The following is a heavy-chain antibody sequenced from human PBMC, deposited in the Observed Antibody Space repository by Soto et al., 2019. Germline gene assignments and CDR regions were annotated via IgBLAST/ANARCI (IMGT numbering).Heavy chain of an antibody. J-gene: IGHJ4*02. Sequence: PVGSLRLTCAASGFIFGAHAMSWVRQAPGKGLEWVSAINWIGGSTNYADSMKGRFTISRDNAKNSLYLQMSSLRAEDTAVYYCARVGPCGKGPVGCFDYWGQGTLVTVSS. V-gene: IGHV3-20*04. D-gene: IGHD1-26*01. CDR2: INWIGGST. CDR3: ARVGPCGKGPVGCFDY. CDR1: GFIFGAHA.